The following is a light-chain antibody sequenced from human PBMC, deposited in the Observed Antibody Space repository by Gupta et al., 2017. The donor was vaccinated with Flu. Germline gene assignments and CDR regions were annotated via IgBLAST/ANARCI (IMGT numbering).Light chain of an antibody. Sequence: NCKSSQSLLYNSNNKNYVAWYQQKPGHPPKLLMYGASTRQSGVPDRFSGDGSGTEFTLTISSLQAEDVAVYFCHQYYETPRTFGQGTKVEIK. V-gene: IGKV4-1*01. CDR3: HQYYETPRT. J-gene: IGKJ1*01. CDR2: GAS. CDR1: QSLLYNSNNKNY.